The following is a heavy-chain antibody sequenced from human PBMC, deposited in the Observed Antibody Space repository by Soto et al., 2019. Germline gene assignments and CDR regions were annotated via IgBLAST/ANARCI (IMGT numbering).Heavy chain of an antibody. CDR1: GFPFSTYA. J-gene: IGHJ4*02. V-gene: IGHV3-48*01. D-gene: IGHD4-17*01. Sequence: HPGGSLRLSCAASGFPFSTYAVNWVRLAPGKGLEWVSSVSSSGSTIYYADSVKGRFTISRDNAKNSLYLQMNSLRAEDTAVYYCARDGGRTTAIFDYWGQGTLVTVSS. CDR3: ARDGGRTTAIFDY. CDR2: VSSSGSTI.